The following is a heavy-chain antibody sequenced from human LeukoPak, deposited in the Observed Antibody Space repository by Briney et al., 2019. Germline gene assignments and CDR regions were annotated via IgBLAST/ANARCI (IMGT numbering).Heavy chain of an antibody. CDR3: ARVDPDAFDI. J-gene: IGHJ3*02. CDR2: IYHSGST. Sequence: PSETLSLTCTVSGGSISNYYWSWIRQPPGKGLEWIGYIYHSGSTYYNPSLKSRVTISVDRSKNQFSLKLSSVTAADTAVYYCARVDPDAFDIWGQGTMVTVSS. CDR1: GGSISNYY. V-gene: IGHV4-59*01.